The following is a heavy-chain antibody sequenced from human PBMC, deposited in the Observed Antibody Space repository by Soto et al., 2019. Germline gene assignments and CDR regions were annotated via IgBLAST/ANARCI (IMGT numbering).Heavy chain of an antibody. J-gene: IGHJ3*02. CDR2: IDWDDDK. V-gene: IGHV2-70*11. CDR1: GFSLSTSGMC. Sequence: SGPTLVKPTQTLTLTCTFSGFSLSTSGMCVSWIRQPPGKALEWLARIDWDDDKYYSTSLKTRLTISKDTSKNQVVLTMTNMDPVDTATYYCARLKSHVSPQAFDIWGQGTMVTVSS. CDR3: ARLKSHVSPQAFDI.